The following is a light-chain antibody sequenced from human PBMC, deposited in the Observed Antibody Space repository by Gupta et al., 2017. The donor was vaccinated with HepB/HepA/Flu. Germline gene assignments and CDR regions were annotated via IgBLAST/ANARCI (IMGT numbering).Light chain of an antibody. CDR2: WAS. Sequence: DTVMIHSPDSLAVSLGERATINCKSSQSVLYSSNNKNYLAWYQQTPGQPPKLLIYWASTRESGVPDRFNGSGSGTDFTLTISSLQAEDVAVYYCQQDDSTPLTFGGGTKVEIK. CDR3: QQDDSTPLT. V-gene: IGKV4-1*01. J-gene: IGKJ4*01. CDR1: QSVLYSSNNKNY.